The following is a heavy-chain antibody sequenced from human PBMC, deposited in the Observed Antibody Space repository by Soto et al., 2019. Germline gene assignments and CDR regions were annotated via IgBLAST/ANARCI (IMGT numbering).Heavy chain of an antibody. D-gene: IGHD5-12*01. V-gene: IGHV5-51*01. Sequence: LGESLKISCKGSGYSFTSYWIGWVRRMPGEGLEWMGIIYPGDSDTRYSPSFQGQVTISADKSISTAYLQWSSLKASDTAMFYCARLRKTWMDAFDIWGQGTMVTVSS. J-gene: IGHJ3*02. CDR3: ARLRKTWMDAFDI. CDR2: IYPGDSDT. CDR1: GYSFTSYW.